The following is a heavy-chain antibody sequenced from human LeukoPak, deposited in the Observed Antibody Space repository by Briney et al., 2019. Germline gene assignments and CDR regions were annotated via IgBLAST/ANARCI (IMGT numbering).Heavy chain of an antibody. CDR1: GGSIRNYY. CDR3: ARGGDSSGYLNHYYYGMDV. Sequence: PSETLSLTCIVSGGSIRNYYWNWIRQSPGKGLDWIGFIHYSGSTYYRPTLKSRVTMSVDTSKNQFSLKLTSGTAADTAVYYCARGGDSSGYLNHYYYGMDVWGQGTTVTVSS. CDR2: IHYSGST. V-gene: IGHV4-59*01. D-gene: IGHD5-18*01. J-gene: IGHJ6*02.